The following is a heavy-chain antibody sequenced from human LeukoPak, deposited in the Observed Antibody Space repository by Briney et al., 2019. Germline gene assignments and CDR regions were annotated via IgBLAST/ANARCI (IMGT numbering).Heavy chain of an antibody. J-gene: IGHJ4*02. CDR1: GYTFSGDY. CDR2: IRSNSEDI. V-gene: IGHV1-2*06. CDR3: AREPKQVIREFDY. Sequence: ASVKVSCKASGYTFSGDYMHWVRQAPGQGLEWMGRIRSNSEDIQYAQKFQGRVTMTWDTSTSTAYMELTRLTSDDTAAYYCAREPKQVIREFDYWGQGTLVTVSS. D-gene: IGHD1-26*01.